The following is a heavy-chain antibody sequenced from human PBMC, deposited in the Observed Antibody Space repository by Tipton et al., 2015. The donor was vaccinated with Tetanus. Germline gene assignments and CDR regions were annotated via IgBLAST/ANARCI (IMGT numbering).Heavy chain of an antibody. D-gene: IGHD7-27*01. Sequence: GSLRLSCAASGFTVSNNYMNWVRQAPGKGLEWVSVISGGGDTSYADSVKGRFIISTDNFKNTLYLQMDSLRAEDTAVYYCVRDAPNWGKYDYWCQGALVTVSS. CDR1: GFTVSNNY. J-gene: IGHJ4*02. CDR2: ISGGGDT. V-gene: IGHV3-66*01. CDR3: VRDAPNWGKYDY.